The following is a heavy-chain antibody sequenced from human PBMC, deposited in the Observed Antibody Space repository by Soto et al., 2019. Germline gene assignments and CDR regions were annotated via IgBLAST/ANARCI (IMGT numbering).Heavy chain of an antibody. Sequence: GGSLRLSCAASGFTVSSYPMHWVRQAPGKGLEWVAVISYDGNNKYYVNSVKGRFSISRDNSRNMLYLQMNSLRPEDTAVYYCARSPYSSGWYDVWGQGTLVTVSS. CDR2: ISYDGNNK. CDR1: GFTVSSYP. CDR3: ARSPYSSGWYDV. D-gene: IGHD6-19*01. V-gene: IGHV3-30-3*01. J-gene: IGHJ5*02.